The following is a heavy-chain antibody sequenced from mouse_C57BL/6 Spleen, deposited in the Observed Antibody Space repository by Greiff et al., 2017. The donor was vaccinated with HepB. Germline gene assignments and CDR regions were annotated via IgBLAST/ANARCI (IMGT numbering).Heavy chain of an antibody. D-gene: IGHD2-3*01. J-gene: IGHJ2*01. Sequence: VQLQQPGAELVRPGTSVKLSCKASGYTFTSYWMHWVKQRPGQGLEWIGVIDPSDSYTNYNQKFKGKATLTVDTFSSTAYMQLSSLTSEDSAVYYCARRGVYDGYPYAMDYWGQGTTLTVSS. V-gene: IGHV1-59*01. CDR1: GYTFTSYW. CDR3: ARRGVYDGYPYAMDY. CDR2: IDPSDSYT.